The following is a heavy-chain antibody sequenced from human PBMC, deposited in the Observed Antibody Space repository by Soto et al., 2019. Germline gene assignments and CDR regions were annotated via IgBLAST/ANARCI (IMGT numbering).Heavy chain of an antibody. CDR1: GGSFSGYY. J-gene: IGHJ5*02. V-gene: IGHV4-34*01. CDR2: INHSGST. CDR3: AIVDRKAAASTSFRGWFDP. D-gene: IGHD2-2*01. Sequence: QVQLQQWGAGLLKPSETLSLTCAVYGGSFSGYYWSWIRQPPGKGLEWMGEINHSGSTNYNPSLKSRVTMTVDTSKSQFSLKLSSGTAADAAVYYGAIVDRKAAASTSFRGWFDPWGQGTLVTGSS.